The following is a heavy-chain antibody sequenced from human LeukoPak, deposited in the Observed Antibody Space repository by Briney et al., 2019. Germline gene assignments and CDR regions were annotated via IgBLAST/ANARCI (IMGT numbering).Heavy chain of an antibody. J-gene: IGHJ4*02. Sequence: SGGSLRLSCAASGFTFSSYGMHWVRQAPGKGLEWVASIKEDGSEKYYVDSVKGRFTISRDNAKNSVYLQMNSLRAEDTAVYYCARDWSDGFDYWGQGTLVTVSS. V-gene: IGHV3-7*01. CDR3: ARDWSDGFDY. CDR2: IKEDGSEK. CDR1: GFTFSSYG. D-gene: IGHD3-3*01.